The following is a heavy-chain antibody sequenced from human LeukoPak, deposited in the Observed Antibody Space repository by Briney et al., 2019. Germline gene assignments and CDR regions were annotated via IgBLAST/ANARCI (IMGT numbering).Heavy chain of an antibody. CDR1: GFTFSSFA. D-gene: IGHD3-10*01. CDR3: AKVPDYYGSGSVDY. Sequence: PGGSLRLSCAASGFTFSSFAMSWVRQAPGKGLKWVSTINGGGGGTYYADSVKGRFTIPRDNSKNTVYLQLNSLGAEDTAVYYCAKVPDYYGSGSVDYWGQGTLVTVSS. J-gene: IGHJ4*02. V-gene: IGHV3-23*01. CDR2: INGGGGGT.